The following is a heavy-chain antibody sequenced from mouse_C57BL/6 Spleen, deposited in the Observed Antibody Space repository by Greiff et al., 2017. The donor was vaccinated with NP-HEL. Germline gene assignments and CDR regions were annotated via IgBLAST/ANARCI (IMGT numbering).Heavy chain of an antibody. V-gene: IGHV1-26*01. CDR2: INPNNGGT. CDR1: GYTFTDYY. CDR3: ARVGNGWFAY. D-gene: IGHD1-1*01. Sequence: VQLQQSGPELVKPGASVKISCKASGYTFTDYYMNWVKQSHGKSLEWIGDINPNNGGTSYNQKFKGKATLTVDKSSSTAYMELRSLTSEDSAVYYCARVGNGWFAYWGQGTLVTVSA. J-gene: IGHJ3*01.